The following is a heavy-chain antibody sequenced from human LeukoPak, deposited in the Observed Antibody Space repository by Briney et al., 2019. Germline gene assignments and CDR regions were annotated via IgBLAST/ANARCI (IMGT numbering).Heavy chain of an antibody. CDR2: IYYSGST. Sequence: SETLSLTCTVSGGSISSYYWSWIRQPPGKGLEWIGYIYYSGSTNYNPSLKSRVTISVDTSKNQLSLKLSSVTAADTAVYYCARAGYSYGPYYYGMDVWGQGTTVTVSS. D-gene: IGHD5-18*01. CDR1: GGSISSYY. J-gene: IGHJ6*02. V-gene: IGHV4-59*12. CDR3: ARAGYSYGPYYYGMDV.